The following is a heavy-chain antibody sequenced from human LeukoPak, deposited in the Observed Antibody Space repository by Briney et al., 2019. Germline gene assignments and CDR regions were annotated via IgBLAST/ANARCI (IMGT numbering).Heavy chain of an antibody. V-gene: IGHV3-30*02. CDR1: GFTFSSYG. CDR3: AKIPSSGSFHY. J-gene: IGHJ4*02. Sequence: GGSLRLSCAASGFTFSSYGMHWVRQAPGKGLEWVASIRNDGSITSYADSVKGQFTISRDNSKNALYLQMNSLRAEDTAVYYCAKIPSSGSFHYWGQGTLVTVSS. CDR2: IRNDGSIT. D-gene: IGHD3-22*01.